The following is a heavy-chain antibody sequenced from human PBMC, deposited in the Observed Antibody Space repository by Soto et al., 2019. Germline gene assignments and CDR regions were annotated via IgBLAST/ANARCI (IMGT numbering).Heavy chain of an antibody. CDR1: GYTFTSYA. CDR3: ARGVGPAAISPGKD. J-gene: IGHJ4*02. V-gene: IGHV1-3*01. CDR2: INAGNGNT. Sequence: QVQLVQSGAEVKKPGASVKVSCKASGYTFTSYAMHWVRQAPGQRLEWMGWINAGNGNTKYSQKFQGRVTITRDTSASTAYMELSSLRAEDPAVYYCARGVGPAAISPGKDCGQGTLVTVSS. D-gene: IGHD2-2*02.